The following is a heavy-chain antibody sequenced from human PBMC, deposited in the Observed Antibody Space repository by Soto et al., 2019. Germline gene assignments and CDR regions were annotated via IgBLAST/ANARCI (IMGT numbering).Heavy chain of an antibody. CDR2: IYYGGTT. J-gene: IGHJ5*02. Sequence: QVQLQESGPGLVKPSETLSLTCRLSGGSFSPNYWGWFRQSPGKGLEWVGYIYYGGTTSYNPSLTSRVTISLETSKSHFSLRLSSVTAADTAVYYCARLGAYYQSLDPWGPGTLVTVSS. D-gene: IGHD2-21*01. CDR1: GGSFSPNY. CDR3: ARLGAYYQSLDP. V-gene: IGHV4-59*08.